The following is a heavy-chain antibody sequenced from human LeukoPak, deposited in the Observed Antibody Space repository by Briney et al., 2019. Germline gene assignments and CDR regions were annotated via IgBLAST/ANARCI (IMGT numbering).Heavy chain of an antibody. J-gene: IGHJ4*02. CDR3: ARLQFLEWFGSLDY. Sequence: EASVKVSCKASGGTFSSYAISWVRQAPGQGLEWMGGIIPIFGTANYAQKFQGRVTITADESTSTAYMELSSLRSEDTAVYYCARLQFLEWFGSLDYWGQGTLVTVSS. CDR1: GGTFSSYA. V-gene: IGHV1-69*01. D-gene: IGHD3-3*01. CDR2: IIPIFGTA.